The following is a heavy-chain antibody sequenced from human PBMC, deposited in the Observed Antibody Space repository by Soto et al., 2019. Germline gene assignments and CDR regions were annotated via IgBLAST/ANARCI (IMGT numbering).Heavy chain of an antibody. CDR2: IYKSGRT. CDR1: GDSIGSGDYY. D-gene: IGHD6-6*01. Sequence: QVHLQESGPGLLKPSQTLSLTCAVSGDSIGSGDYYWTWIRQSPGKGLEYIGYIYKSGRTYYNPSLKSRPVISLDTSKNQVFLRLTSLTAADTAMYFCARSLSSSSGYFDPWGQGTLVTVPS. J-gene: IGHJ5*02. V-gene: IGHV4-30-4*01. CDR3: ARSLSSSSGYFDP.